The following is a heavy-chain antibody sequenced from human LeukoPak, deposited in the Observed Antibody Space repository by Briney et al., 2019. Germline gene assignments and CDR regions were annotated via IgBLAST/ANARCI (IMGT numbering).Heavy chain of an antibody. D-gene: IGHD3-10*01. CDR2: INHSGST. V-gene: IGHV4-34*01. J-gene: IGHJ6*03. CDR3: ARAHYYGSGSYYSMNYYYYMDV. Sequence: PSETLSLTCAVYGGSFSGYYWSWVRQPPGKGLEWIGEINHSGSTNYNPSLKSRVTISVDTSKNQFSLKLSSVTAADTAVYYCARAHYYGSGSYYSMNYYYYMDVWGKGTTVTVSS. CDR1: GGSFSGYY.